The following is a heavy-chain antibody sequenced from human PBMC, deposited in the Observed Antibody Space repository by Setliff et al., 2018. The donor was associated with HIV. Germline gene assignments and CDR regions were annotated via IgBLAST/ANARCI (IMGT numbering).Heavy chain of an antibody. CDR3: ARDIEEPMTTHAFDI. J-gene: IGHJ3*02. CDR2: IYYSGST. D-gene: IGHD4-17*01. Sequence: TSETLSLTCTVSGGSISSYYWSWIRQPPGKGLEWIGYIYYSGSTNYNPSLKSRVTISVDTSKNQFSLKLSSVTAADTAVYYCARDIEEPMTTHAFDIWGQGTMVTVSS. V-gene: IGHV4-59*01. CDR1: GGSISSYY.